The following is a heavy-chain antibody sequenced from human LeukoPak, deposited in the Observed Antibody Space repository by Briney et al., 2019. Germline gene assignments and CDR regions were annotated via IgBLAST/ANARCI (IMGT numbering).Heavy chain of an antibody. D-gene: IGHD5-12*01. CDR3: ARDMGRYSGYDYDY. CDR2: ISAYNGNT. V-gene: IGHV1-18*01. CDR1: GYSFTSYG. J-gene: IGHJ4*02. Sequence: ASVTVSCKASGYSFTSYGITWVRQAPGQGLEWMGWISAYNGNTNYAQNLQGRVTMTTDTSTSTAYMEPRSLRSDDTAVYYCARDMGRYSGYDYDYWGQGTLVTASS.